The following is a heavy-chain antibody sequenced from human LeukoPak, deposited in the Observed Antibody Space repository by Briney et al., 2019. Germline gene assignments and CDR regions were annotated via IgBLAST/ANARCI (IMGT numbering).Heavy chain of an antibody. D-gene: IGHD6-13*01. V-gene: IGHV3-23*01. CDR3: VKDYSTIPAAANPLFDY. CDR1: GFTFSSYA. Sequence: PGGSLRLSCAASGFTFSSYAVTWVRQAPGKGLEWLSGITGSGDTTFYADSVKGRFTISRDNSKNTLYLQMHSLRAEDTAVYYCVKDYSTIPAAANPLFDYWGQGALVTVSS. J-gene: IGHJ4*02. CDR2: ITGSGDTT.